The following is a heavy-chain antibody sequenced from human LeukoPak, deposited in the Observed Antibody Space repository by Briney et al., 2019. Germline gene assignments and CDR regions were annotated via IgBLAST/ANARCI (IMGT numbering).Heavy chain of an antibody. D-gene: IGHD4-23*01. CDR3: ARDGYGGKGHFED. J-gene: IGHJ4*02. CDR1: GGSISSSSYY. V-gene: IGHV4-39*02. Sequence: SETLSLTCTVSGGSISSSSYYWGWIRQPPGKGLEWIGSIYYSGSTYYNPSLKSRVTISVDTSKNQFSLKLSSVTAADTAVYYCARDGYGGKGHFEDWGQGTLVTVSS. CDR2: IYYSGST.